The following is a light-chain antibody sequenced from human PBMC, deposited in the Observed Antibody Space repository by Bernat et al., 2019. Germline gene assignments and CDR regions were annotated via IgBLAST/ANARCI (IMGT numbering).Light chain of an antibody. CDR2: SNN. CDR1: SSNIGSNT. V-gene: IGLV1-44*01. Sequence: QSVLTQPPSASGTPGQRVTISCSGSSSNIGSNTVNWYQQLPGTAPKLLIYSNNQRPSGVPDRFSGSKSGTSASLAISGLRSADEADYYCAVWDDSLSGPVFGGGTMLTVL. CDR3: AVWDDSLSGPV. J-gene: IGLJ2*01.